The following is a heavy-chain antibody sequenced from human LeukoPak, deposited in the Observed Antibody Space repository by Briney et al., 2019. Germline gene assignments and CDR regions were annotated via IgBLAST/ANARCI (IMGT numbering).Heavy chain of an antibody. CDR1: GGSLSSGGYY. V-gene: IGHV4-31*03. Sequence: PSETLSLTCTVSGGSLSSGGYYWSWIRQHPGKGLEWIGYIYYSGSTYYNPSLKSRVTISVDTSKNQFSLKLSSVTAADTAVYYCARVKAVAAPYYFDYWGQGTLVTVSS. CDR2: IYYSGST. CDR3: ARVKAVAAPYYFDY. D-gene: IGHD6-19*01. J-gene: IGHJ4*02.